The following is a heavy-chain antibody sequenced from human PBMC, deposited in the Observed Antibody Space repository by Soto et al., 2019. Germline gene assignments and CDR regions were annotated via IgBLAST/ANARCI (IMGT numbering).Heavy chain of an antibody. CDR1: GGSISSYY. CDR3: ARERGGYDEEGCFDC. CDR2: IYYSGRT. Sequence: QVQLQESGPGLVKPSETLSLTCTVSGGSISSYYWSWIRQPPRKGLEWIGYIYYSGRTNYNPSLKRRVTISVDTYTHQSDLKRSSVTAAGTAVYYCARERGGYDEEGCFDCWGQETLVTLCS. V-gene: IGHV4-59*01. J-gene: IGHJ4*02. D-gene: IGHD5-12*01.